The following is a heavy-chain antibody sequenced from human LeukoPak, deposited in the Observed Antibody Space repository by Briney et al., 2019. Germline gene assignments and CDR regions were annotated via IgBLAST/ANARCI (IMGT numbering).Heavy chain of an antibody. Sequence: ASVSVSCKASGYTFTSYGISWVRQAPGQGLEWMGWISAYNGNTNYAQKLQGRVTMTTDTSTSTAYMELRSLRSDDTAVYYCARDPPRIVVVVAATNYYGMDVWGQGTTVTVSS. D-gene: IGHD2-15*01. J-gene: IGHJ6*02. CDR3: ARDPPRIVVVVAATNYYGMDV. CDR1: GYTFTSYG. V-gene: IGHV1-18*01. CDR2: ISAYNGNT.